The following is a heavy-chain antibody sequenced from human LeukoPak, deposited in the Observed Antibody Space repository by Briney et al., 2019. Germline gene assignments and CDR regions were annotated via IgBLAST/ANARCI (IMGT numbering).Heavy chain of an antibody. CDR1: GYSFTSYW. D-gene: IGHD1-26*01. Sequence: GESLKISCKGSGYSFTSYWIGWVRQMPVKGLEWMGIIYPGDSDTRYSTSFQGQVTISTDKSISTASLQWSSLKPSDPAMYYCARHVGWEHSGYFDYWGQGTLVTVSS. J-gene: IGHJ4*02. V-gene: IGHV5-51*01. CDR2: IYPGDSDT. CDR3: ARHVGWEHSGYFDY.